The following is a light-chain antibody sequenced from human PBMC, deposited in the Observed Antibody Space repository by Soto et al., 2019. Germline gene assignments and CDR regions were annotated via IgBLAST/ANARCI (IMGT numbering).Light chain of an antibody. V-gene: IGKV1-27*01. J-gene: IGKJ3*01. CDR3: QKCNNPPPFT. CDR2: ATS. Sequence: DIQMTQSPSSLSASVGDRVTITCRASQDISNYLAWYQQRPGEVPNLLIYATSTLHSGVPSRFSGSGSGTDLTINISSLQPEDAATYFYQKCNNPPPFTFGPGTKVDLK. CDR1: QDISNY.